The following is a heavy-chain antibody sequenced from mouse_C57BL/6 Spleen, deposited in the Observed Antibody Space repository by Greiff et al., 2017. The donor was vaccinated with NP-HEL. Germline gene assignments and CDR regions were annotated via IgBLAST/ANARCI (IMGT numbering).Heavy chain of an antibody. CDR1: GYSITSGYY. CDR3: ARVALYYAMDY. V-gene: IGHV3-6*01. J-gene: IGHJ4*01. CDR2: ISYDGSN. Sequence: EVKLQESGPGLVKPSQSLSLTCSVTGYSITSGYYWNWIRQFPGNKLEWMGYISYDGSNNYNPSLKNRISITRDTSKNQFFLKLNSVTTEDTATYYCARVALYYAMDYWGQGTSVTVSS.